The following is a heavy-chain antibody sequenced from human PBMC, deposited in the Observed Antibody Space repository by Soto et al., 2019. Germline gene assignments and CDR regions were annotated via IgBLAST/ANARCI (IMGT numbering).Heavy chain of an antibody. J-gene: IGHJ4*02. CDR2: INQDGTEK. CDR1: GFTFSNYW. CDR3: ARDPSIAAPYYFDY. D-gene: IGHD6-6*01. Sequence: EVQLVESGGGLVQPGGSLRLSCAASGFTFSNYWMNWVRQAPGKGLEWVANINQDGTEKYYVDSVKGRFTISRDNARYSLYLQMNSLRAEDTAVYYCARDPSIAAPYYFDYWGQGSLVTVSS. V-gene: IGHV3-7*03.